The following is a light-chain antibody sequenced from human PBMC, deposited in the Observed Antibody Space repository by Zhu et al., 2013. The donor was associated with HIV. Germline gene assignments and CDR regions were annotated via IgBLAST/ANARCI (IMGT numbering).Light chain of an antibody. CDR1: SSDVGGYNY. CDR3: SSYTSSTTVV. CDR2: EVS. J-gene: IGLJ2*01. V-gene: IGLV2-8*01. Sequence: QSALTQPPSASGSPGQSVTISCTGTSSDVGGYNYVSWYQHHPGKAPKLMIYEVSKRPSGVPDRFSGSKSGNTASLTISGLQAEDEADYYCSSYTSSTTVVFGGGTKLTVL.